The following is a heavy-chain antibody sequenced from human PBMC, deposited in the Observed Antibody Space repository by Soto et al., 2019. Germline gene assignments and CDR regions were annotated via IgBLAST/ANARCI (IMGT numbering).Heavy chain of an antibody. CDR2: VYYTGST. CDR3: ARWNIRRFDY. J-gene: IGHJ4*02. CDR1: GGSISSDY. D-gene: IGHD1-1*01. Sequence: SETLSLTCTVSGGSISSDYWMWIRQPPGKGLEWIGYVYYTGSTNYNPSLKSRVTISVETSKTQFSLRLNSVTAADTAVYYCARWNIRRFDYWGQGTLVTVSS. V-gene: IGHV4-59*08.